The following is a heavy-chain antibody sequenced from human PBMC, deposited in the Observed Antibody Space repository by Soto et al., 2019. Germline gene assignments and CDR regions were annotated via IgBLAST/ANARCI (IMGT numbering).Heavy chain of an antibody. V-gene: IGHV4-34*01. D-gene: IGHD3-3*01. Sequence: PSETLSLTCAVYGGSFSGYYWSWIRQPPGKGLEWIGEINHSGSTNYNPSLKSRVTISVDTSKNQFSLKLGSVTAADTAAYYCARAPNDDFWGGHLHRYYYYCMDVWGQGTTVTVSS. CDR2: INHSGST. CDR3: ARAPNDDFWGGHLHRYYYYCMDV. CDR1: GGSFSGYY. J-gene: IGHJ6*02.